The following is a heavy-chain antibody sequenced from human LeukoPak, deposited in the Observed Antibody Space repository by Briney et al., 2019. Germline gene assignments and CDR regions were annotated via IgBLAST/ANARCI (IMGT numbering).Heavy chain of an antibody. J-gene: IGHJ6*03. V-gene: IGHV3-53*01. CDR1: DFTLRSNY. CDR3: TRAVRTPWYFYYYMDV. Sequence: GGSLRLSCAPSDFTLRSNYMAWLRRAPGKGLEGVSVIYTGGTPYYADSVRGRFIISRDISKNMVYLQINSLRVEDAAVYYCTRAVRTPWYFYYYMDVWGKGTTVIVSS. CDR2: IYTGGTP. D-gene: IGHD2-15*01.